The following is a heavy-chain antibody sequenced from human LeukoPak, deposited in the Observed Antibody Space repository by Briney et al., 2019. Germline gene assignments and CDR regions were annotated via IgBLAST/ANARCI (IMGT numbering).Heavy chain of an antibody. V-gene: IGHV3-74*01. Sequence: GGSLRLSCAASGFTFSSYWMHWVRQAPGKGLVWVSRIDTDGSINYADSVTGRFTISRDNAKNTLYLQMNSLRAEDTAVYYCARQGWTVTTFFDYWGQGTLVTVSS. CDR3: ARQGWTVTTFFDY. D-gene: IGHD4-17*01. CDR1: GFTFSSYW. J-gene: IGHJ4*02. CDR2: IDTDGSI.